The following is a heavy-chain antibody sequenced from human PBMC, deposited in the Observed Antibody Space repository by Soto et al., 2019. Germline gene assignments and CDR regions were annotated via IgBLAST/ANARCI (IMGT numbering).Heavy chain of an antibody. V-gene: IGHV4-31*03. Sequence: QVQLQESGPGLVKPSQTLSLTCTVSGGSISSGGYYWSWIRQHPGKGLEWIGYIYYSGSTYYNPSLKSRVTISVDTSKNQFSLKLSSVTAADTAVYYYARTGDYGDYDYYGMDVWGQGTTVTVSS. CDR3: ARTGDYGDYDYYGMDV. J-gene: IGHJ6*02. CDR1: GGSISSGGYY. D-gene: IGHD4-17*01. CDR2: IYYSGST.